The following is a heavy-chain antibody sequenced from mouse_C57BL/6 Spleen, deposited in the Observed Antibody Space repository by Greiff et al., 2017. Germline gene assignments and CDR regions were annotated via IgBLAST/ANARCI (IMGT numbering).Heavy chain of an antibody. CDR3: ARGSDYDERYAMDY. D-gene: IGHD2-4*01. CDR2: INPGSGGT. V-gene: IGHV1-54*01. J-gene: IGHJ4*01. CDR1: GYAFTNYL. Sequence: QVQLQQSGAELVRPGTSVKVSCKASGYAFTNYLIEWVKQRPGQGLEWIGVINPGSGGTNYNEQFKGKATLTADKSSSTAYMQLSSLTSEDSAVYFCARGSDYDERYAMDYWGQGTSVTVSS.